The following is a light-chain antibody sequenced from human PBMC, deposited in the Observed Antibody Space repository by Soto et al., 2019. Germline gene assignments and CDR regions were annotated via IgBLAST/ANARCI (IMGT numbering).Light chain of an antibody. Sequence: IQLTQSPSSLSASVGDRVTITCRASQGISSYLAWYQQKPGKAPKLLIYAASTLQSGVPSRFSGSGSGTYFTLTIISLLPEDFATYYCQQLNSYPPIFGGGTKVDIK. J-gene: IGKJ4*01. CDR1: QGISSY. CDR3: QQLNSYPPI. CDR2: AAS. V-gene: IGKV1-9*01.